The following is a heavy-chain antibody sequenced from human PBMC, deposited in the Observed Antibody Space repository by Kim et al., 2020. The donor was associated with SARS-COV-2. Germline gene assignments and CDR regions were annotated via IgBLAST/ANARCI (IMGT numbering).Heavy chain of an antibody. J-gene: IGHJ3*02. CDR3: ARDRLQLNSDAFDI. CDR1: GGSISSYY. D-gene: IGHD5-12*01. Sequence: SETLSLTCTVSGGSISSYYWSWIRQPPGKGLEWIGYIYYSGSTNYNPSLKSRVTISVDTSKNQFSLKLSSVTAADTAVYYCARDRLQLNSDAFDIWGQGT. CDR2: IYYSGST. V-gene: IGHV4-59*13.